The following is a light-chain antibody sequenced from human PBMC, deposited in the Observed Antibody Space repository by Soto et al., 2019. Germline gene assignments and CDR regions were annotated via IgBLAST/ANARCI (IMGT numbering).Light chain of an antibody. J-gene: IGLJ1*01. V-gene: IGLV1-44*01. Sequence: QSVLTQPPSASGTPGQRVTISCSGSSSNIGSKTVNWYQQLPGTAPKLLIYTNDQRPSGVPDRFSGSKSGTSASLAISGLQSEDEADYYCAAWDVSLNGYVFGTGTKLTVL. CDR3: AAWDVSLNGYV. CDR1: SSNIGSKT. CDR2: TND.